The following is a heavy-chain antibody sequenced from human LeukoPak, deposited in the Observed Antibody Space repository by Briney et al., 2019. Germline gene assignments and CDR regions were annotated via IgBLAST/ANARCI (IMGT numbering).Heavy chain of an antibody. V-gene: IGHV3-7*01. J-gene: IGHJ3*02. Sequence: GGSLRLSCAASGLTFSRYWMSWVRQAPGKGLEFVANIKQDATEKYYVDSVRGRFTISRDNAKNSLYLQMNSLRAEDTAVYYCASLIPRGDAFDIWGQGTMVTVSS. D-gene: IGHD2-21*01. CDR3: ASLIPRGDAFDI. CDR1: GLTFSRYW. CDR2: IKQDATEK.